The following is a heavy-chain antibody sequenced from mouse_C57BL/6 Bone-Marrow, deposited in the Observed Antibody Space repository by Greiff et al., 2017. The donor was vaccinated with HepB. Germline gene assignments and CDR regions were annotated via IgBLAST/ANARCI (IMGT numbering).Heavy chain of an antibody. D-gene: IGHD1-1*01. CDR2: INPNNGGT. CDR3: ARSSHYYGSSSAY. J-gene: IGHJ2*01. V-gene: IGHV1-26*01. Sequence: VQLQQSGPELVKPGASVKISCKASGYTFTDYYMNWVKQSHGKSLEWIGDINPNNGGTSYNQKFKGKATLTVDKSSSTAYMELRSLTSEDSAVYYCARSSHYYGSSSAYWGQGTTLTVSS. CDR1: GYTFTDYY.